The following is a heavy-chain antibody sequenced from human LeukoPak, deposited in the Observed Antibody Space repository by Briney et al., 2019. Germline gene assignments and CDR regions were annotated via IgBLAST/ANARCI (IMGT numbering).Heavy chain of an antibody. D-gene: IGHD6-19*01. CDR3: AREAVIAVSPVDY. V-gene: IGHV1-69*05. Sequence: GASVKVSCKASGGTFSSYAISWVRQAPGQGLEWMGRIIPIFGTANYAQKFQGRVTITTDESTSAAYMELSSLRSEDTAVYYCAREAVIAVSPVDYWGQGTLVTVSS. CDR1: GGTFSSYA. CDR2: IIPIFGTA. J-gene: IGHJ4*02.